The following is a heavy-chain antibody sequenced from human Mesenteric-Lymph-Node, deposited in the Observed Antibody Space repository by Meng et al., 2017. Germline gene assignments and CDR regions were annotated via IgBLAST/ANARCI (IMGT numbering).Heavy chain of an antibody. Sequence: SETLSLTCAIYGGSINGYYWSWMRQSPGKGLEWIGETDHGGVTSYKSSLRSGVSISLDMSKNQFSLRLTSVTAADTATYYCARGLRYTDSEPFDSWGQGTLVTVSS. CDR2: TDHGGVT. D-gene: IGHD1-1*01. CDR3: ARGLRYTDSEPFDS. CDR1: GGSINGYY. V-gene: IGHV4-34*01. J-gene: IGHJ4*02.